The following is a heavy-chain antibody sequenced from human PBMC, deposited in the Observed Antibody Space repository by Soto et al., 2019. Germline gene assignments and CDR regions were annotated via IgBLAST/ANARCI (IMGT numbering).Heavy chain of an antibody. D-gene: IGHD4-17*01. J-gene: IGHJ4*02. V-gene: IGHV1-2*02. CDR3: ARDTGYGDYWGYFFDS. CDR1: GYTFAAYY. Sequence: QVQLVQSGAEVKKPGASVKVSCKTSGYTFAAYYIHWIRQAPGQGLEWMGWIKPTSGGTVYAQNFQDRVTMTRDTSISTAYMELRMLNSDDTAVYYCARDTGYGDYWGYFFDSWGQGTPFTVSS. CDR2: IKPTSGGT.